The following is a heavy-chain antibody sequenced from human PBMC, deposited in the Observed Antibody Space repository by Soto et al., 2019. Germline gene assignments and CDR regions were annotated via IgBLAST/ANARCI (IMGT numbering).Heavy chain of an antibody. Sequence: QVQLVESGGGVFKLGGSLGPSGAAPGFILGSFAWPWVRRAPGKGLEWVAVFAFDGSNRWYADSAKGRFTISRDNSKNTVYLQMSSLRGEDTAVYYCARDLQAGTDNVNWFAPWGQGTLVTVSS. D-gene: IGHD1-1*01. V-gene: IGHV3-30*04. CDR3: ARDLQAGTDNVNWFAP. J-gene: IGHJ5*02. CDR2: FAFDGSNR. CDR1: GFILGSFA.